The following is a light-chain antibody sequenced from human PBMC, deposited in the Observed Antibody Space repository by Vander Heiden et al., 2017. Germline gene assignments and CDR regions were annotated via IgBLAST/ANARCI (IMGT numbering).Light chain of an antibody. CDR2: WAS. J-gene: IGKJ1*01. Sequence: IVMTQSPDSLAVSLGERGTINCKSRQSTLYSSNNKNYLARYQQKPGQPPKLLIYWASTRESGVPDRFSGSGSATDFTHTISIPQADDVAVYYCQQYYSTTWTFGQGTKVEIK. CDR1: QSTLYSSNNKNY. CDR3: QQYYSTTWT. V-gene: IGKV4-1*01.